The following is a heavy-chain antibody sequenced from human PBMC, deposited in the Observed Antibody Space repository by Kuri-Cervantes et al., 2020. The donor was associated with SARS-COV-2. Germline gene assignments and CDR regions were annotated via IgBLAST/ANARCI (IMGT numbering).Heavy chain of an antibody. J-gene: IGHJ4*02. D-gene: IGHD4-17*01. CDR2: INAGNGNT. V-gene: IGHV1-3*01. CDR3: ARLIYGDHVLIHDY. Sequence: ASVKVSCKASGYTFTSYAMHWVRQAPGQRLEWMGWINAGNGNTKYSQKLQGRVTMTTDTSTSTAYMELRSLRSDDTAVYYCARLIYGDHVLIHDYWGQGTLVTVSS. CDR1: GYTFTSYA.